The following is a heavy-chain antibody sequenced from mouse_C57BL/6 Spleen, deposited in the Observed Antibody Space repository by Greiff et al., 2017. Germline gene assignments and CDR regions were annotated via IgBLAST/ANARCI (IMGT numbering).Heavy chain of an antibody. J-gene: IGHJ2*01. D-gene: IGHD2-4*01. CDR3: ARIYYDYTYYFDC. CDR1: GYTFTSYW. Sequence: QVQLQQPGAELVMPGASVKLSCKASGYTFTSYWMHWVKQRPGQGLEWIGEIDPSDSYTNYNQKFKGKSTLTVDKSSSTAYMQLSSLTSEDSAVYYCARIYYDYTYYFDCWGQGTTLTVSS. V-gene: IGHV1-69*01. CDR2: IDPSDSYT.